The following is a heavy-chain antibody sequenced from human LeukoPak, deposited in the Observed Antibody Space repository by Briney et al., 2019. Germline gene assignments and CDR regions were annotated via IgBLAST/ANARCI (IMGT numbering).Heavy chain of an antibody. CDR3: VRDQAYAFDI. J-gene: IGHJ3*02. CDR2: IRSRDGTV. CDR1: GFTFNYCS. V-gene: IGHV3-48*01. Sequence: GGSLRLSCVASGFTFNYCSMNWARQAPGKGLEWISYIRSRDGTVSYADSVEGRFTISTDTAKTSLFLQMNGLSADDTAVYYCVRDQAYAFDIWGQGTMVTVSS.